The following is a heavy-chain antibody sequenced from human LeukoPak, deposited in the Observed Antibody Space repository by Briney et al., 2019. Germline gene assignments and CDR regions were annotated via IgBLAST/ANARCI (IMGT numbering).Heavy chain of an antibody. J-gene: IGHJ6*02. V-gene: IGHV1-2*02. Sequence: ASVKVSCKASGYTFTGYYMHWVRQAPGQGLEWMGWINPNSGGTNYAQKFQGRVTMTRNTSISTAYMELSSLRSEDTAVYYCARGGYSYGYVGWYYYYGMDVWGQGTTVTVSS. CDR3: ARGGYSYGYVGWYYYYGMDV. D-gene: IGHD5-18*01. CDR1: GYTFTGYY. CDR2: INPNSGGT.